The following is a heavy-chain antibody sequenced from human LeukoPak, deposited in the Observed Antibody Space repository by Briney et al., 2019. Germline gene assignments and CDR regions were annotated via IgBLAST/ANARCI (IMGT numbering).Heavy chain of an antibody. J-gene: IGHJ5*02. CDR2: FDPEDGET. CDR1: GYTLTELS. V-gene: IGHV1-24*01. Sequence: ASVKVSCKVSGYTLTELSMHWVRQAPGKGLEWMGGFDPEDGETIYAQKFQGRVTVTEDTSTDTAYMELSRLRSDDTAVYYCARELAAASGSWFDPWGQGTLVTVSS. CDR3: ARELAAASGSWFDP. D-gene: IGHD6-13*01.